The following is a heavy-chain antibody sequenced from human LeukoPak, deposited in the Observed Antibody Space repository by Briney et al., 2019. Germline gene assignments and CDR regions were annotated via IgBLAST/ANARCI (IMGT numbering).Heavy chain of an antibody. CDR1: GGSVSGGNYY. CDR2: IHYSGST. J-gene: IGHJ4*02. D-gene: IGHD1-1*01. V-gene: IGHV4-61*01. Sequence: SETLSLTCTVSGGSVSGGNYYCSWIRQSPGGGLEWIGYIHYSGSTVYNPSLKSRVTMSIDTSKNQFSLNLSSVTAADTAVYYCARTGSTGGYWGQGTLVTVSS. CDR3: ARTGSTGGY.